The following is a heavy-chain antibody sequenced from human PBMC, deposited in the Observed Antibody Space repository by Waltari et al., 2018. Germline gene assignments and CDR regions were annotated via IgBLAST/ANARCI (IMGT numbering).Heavy chain of an antibody. J-gene: IGHJ6*02. CDR3: ARHELGISQFYYNMYV. CDR2: IIPMFGIP. D-gene: IGHD3-16*01. V-gene: IGHV1-69*12. CDR1: GGSFGGHG. Sequence: HVQLVQSGAEVKKPGSSVKVSYKASGGSFGGHGISWVRQAPGQGLEWMGVIIPMFGIPEYSQKFQDRLTITADESTNTAYMELSSLSSEDTAIYYCARHELGISQFYYNMYVWGQGTTVTISS.